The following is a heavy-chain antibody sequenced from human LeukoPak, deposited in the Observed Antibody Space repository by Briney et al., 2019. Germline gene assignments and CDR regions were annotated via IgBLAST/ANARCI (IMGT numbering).Heavy chain of an antibody. CDR2: TYYRSKWYN. CDR3: ARINGRLDDPPI. D-gene: IGHD1-26*01. CDR1: GDSVSSNSAA. J-gene: IGHJ3*02. V-gene: IGHV6-1*01. Sequence: SPTLSLTFAISGDSVSSNSAAWNWLRQSPARGLEWLGSTYYRSKWYNDYAVSVKSRITINPDTSKNQFSLQLNSVTPEDTAVYYCARINGRLDDPPIWGQGTMVTVSS.